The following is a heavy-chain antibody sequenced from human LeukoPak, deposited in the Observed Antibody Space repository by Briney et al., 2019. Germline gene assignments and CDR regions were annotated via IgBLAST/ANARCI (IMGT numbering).Heavy chain of an antibody. D-gene: IGHD5-24*01. CDR3: ARLGYSVEMATRGAFDI. CDR2: IYYSGST. CDR1: GGSISSGDYY. V-gene: IGHV4-39*01. J-gene: IGHJ3*02. Sequence: PSQTLSLTCTVSGGSISSGDYYWSWIRQPPGKGLEWIGSIYYSGSTYYNPSLKSRVTISVDTSKNQFSLKLSSVTAADTAVYYCARLGYSVEMATRGAFDIWGQGTMVTVSS.